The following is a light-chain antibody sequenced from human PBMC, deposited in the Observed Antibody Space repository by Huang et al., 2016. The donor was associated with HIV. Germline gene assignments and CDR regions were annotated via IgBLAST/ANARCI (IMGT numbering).Light chain of an antibody. V-gene: IGKV6-21*02. CDR2: YAS. CDR3: HQSSSLPYT. Sequence: EIVLTQSPDFQSVTSKEKITITCRASQNICNSLHWYQQKPDQSPQLRIKYASQTISGVPSRFSGSGSGTDFTLTINTPEAGDAATYYCHQSSSLPYTFGQGTKLEIK. J-gene: IGKJ2*01. CDR1: QNICNS.